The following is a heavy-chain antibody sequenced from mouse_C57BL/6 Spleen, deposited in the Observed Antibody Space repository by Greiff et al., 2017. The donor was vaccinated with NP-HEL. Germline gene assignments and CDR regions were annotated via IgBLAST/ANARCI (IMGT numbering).Heavy chain of an antibody. CDR2: IDPNSGGT. V-gene: IGHV1-72*01. CDR3: ARDHYYGSSFYYFDY. J-gene: IGHJ2*01. CDR1: GYTFTSYW. Sequence: QVHVKQPGAELVKPGASVKLSCKASGYTFTSYWMHWVKQRPGRGLEWIGRIDPNSGGTKYNEKFKSQATLTVDKPSSTAYMQLSSLTSEDSAVYYCARDHYYGSSFYYFDYWGQGTTLTVSS. D-gene: IGHD1-1*01.